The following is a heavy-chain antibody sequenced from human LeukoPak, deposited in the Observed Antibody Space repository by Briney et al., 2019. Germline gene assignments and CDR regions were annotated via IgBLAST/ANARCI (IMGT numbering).Heavy chain of an antibody. CDR1: GGSISDGGYY. J-gene: IGHJ4*02. CDR3: ARGEDRRGFDY. V-gene: IGHV4-31*03. D-gene: IGHD1-14*01. Sequence: SQTLSLTCTVSGGSISDGGYYWSWIRQHPGKGLEWIGYIYDSGTTYYSPALQSRVTISVDTSDNKFSLKLKSLTAADTAVYYCARGEDRRGFDYWGQGTLVTVSS. CDR2: IYDSGTT.